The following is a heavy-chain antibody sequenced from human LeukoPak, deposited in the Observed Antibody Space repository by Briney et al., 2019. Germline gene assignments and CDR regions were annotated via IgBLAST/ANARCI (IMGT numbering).Heavy chain of an antibody. J-gene: IGHJ4*02. V-gene: IGHV3-30*04. D-gene: IGHD6-6*01. CDR3: ARDQSSSSPFDY. CDR1: GFTFSGYA. CDR2: ISYDGSNK. Sequence: GGSLRLSCAASGFTFSGYAMHWVRQAPGKGLEWVAVISYDGSNKYYADSVKGRFTISRDNSKNTLYLQMNSLRAEDTAVYYCARDQSSSSPFDYWGQGTLVTVSS.